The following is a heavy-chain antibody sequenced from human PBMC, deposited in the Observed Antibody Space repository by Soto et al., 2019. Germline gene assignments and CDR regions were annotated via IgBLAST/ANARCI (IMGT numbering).Heavy chain of an antibody. V-gene: IGHV4-30-2*01. CDR3: ASQVVVTAYIDY. D-gene: IGHD2-21*02. CDR1: GGSISSGGYS. Sequence: PSETLSRTCAVSGGSISSGGYSWSWIRQPPGKGLEWIGYIYHSGSTYYNPSLKSRVTISVDRSKNQFSLKLSSVTAAETAVYYCASQVVVTAYIDYCGQRNLVTASS. J-gene: IGHJ4*02. CDR2: IYHSGST.